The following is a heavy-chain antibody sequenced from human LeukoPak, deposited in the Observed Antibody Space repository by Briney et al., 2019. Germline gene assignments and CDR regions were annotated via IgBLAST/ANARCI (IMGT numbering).Heavy chain of an antibody. J-gene: IGHJ4*02. CDR3: AKDGIAVAGYFDY. D-gene: IGHD6-19*01. CDR1: GFTFSIYA. V-gene: IGHV3-23*01. Sequence: PGGSLRLSCAASGFTFSIYATSWVRQAPGKGLEWVSAISGSGGSTYNADSVKGRFTISRDNSKNALYLRMNSLRAEDTAVYYCAKDGIAVAGYFDYWGQGTLVTVSS. CDR2: ISGSGGST.